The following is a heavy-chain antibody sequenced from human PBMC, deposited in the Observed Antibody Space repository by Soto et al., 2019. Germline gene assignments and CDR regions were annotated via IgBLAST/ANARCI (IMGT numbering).Heavy chain of an antibody. CDR3: ARVHITAPVGRSFDY. Sequence: PGGALRLSCAGSGFTFSSYAMILVRHAPGKGLEWVSAIGSSSSYIYYADSVKGRFTISRDNAKNSLYLQMNSLRAEDTAVYFCARVHITAPVGRSFDYWGQGTLVTVS. CDR1: GFTFSSYA. V-gene: IGHV3-21*01. D-gene: IGHD6-13*01. CDR2: IGSSSSYI. J-gene: IGHJ4*02.